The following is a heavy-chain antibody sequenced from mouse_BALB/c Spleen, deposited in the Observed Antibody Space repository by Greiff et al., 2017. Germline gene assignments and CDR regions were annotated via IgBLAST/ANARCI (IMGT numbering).Heavy chain of an antibody. V-gene: IGHV5-4*02. CDR2: ISDGGSYT. D-gene: IGHD1-2*01. CDR1: GFTFSDYY. Sequence: EVQRVESGGGLVKPGGSLKLSCAASGFTFSDYYMYWVRQTPEKRLEWVATISDGGSYTYYPDSVKGRFTISRDNAKNNLYLQMSSLKSEDTAMYYCARGDGRFDYWGQGTTLTVSS. CDR3: ARGDGRFDY. J-gene: IGHJ2*01.